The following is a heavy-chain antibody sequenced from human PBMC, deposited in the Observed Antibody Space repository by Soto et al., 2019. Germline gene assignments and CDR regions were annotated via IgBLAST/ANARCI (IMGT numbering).Heavy chain of an antibody. V-gene: IGHV3-9*01. Sequence: GGSLRLSCAASGFTFDDYAMHWVRQAPGKGLEWVSGISWNSGSIGYADSVKGRFTISRDSAKNSLYLQMNSLRAEDTALYYCAKVRVPAALNDAFDIWGQGTMVTVSS. CDR2: ISWNSGSI. CDR3: AKVRVPAALNDAFDI. CDR1: GFTFDDYA. D-gene: IGHD2-2*01. J-gene: IGHJ3*02.